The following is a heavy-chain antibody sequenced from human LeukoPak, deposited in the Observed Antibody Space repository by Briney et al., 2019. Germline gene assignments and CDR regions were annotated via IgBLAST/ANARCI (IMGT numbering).Heavy chain of an antibody. D-gene: IGHD5-12*01. CDR1: GGSISSYY. CDR2: IYYSGST. CDR3: ARTRRDGYNYDY. Sequence: KTSETLSLTCTVSGGSISSYYWSWIRQPPGKGLEWIGYIYYSGSTNYNPSLKSRVTIPVDTSKNQFSLKLSSVTAADTAVYYCARTRRDGYNYDYWGQGTLVTVSS. J-gene: IGHJ4*02. V-gene: IGHV4-59*01.